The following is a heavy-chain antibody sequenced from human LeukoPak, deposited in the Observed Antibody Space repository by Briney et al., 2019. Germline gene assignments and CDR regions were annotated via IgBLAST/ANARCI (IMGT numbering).Heavy chain of an antibody. CDR3: ARDQRYSGSYYGSDY. CDR1: GGTFSNYA. D-gene: IGHD1-26*01. J-gene: IGHJ4*02. V-gene: IGHV1-69*06. Sequence: ASVKVSCKASGGTFSNYAISWVRQAPGQGLEWMGGIIPIFGTANYAQKFRGRVTITADKSTRTAYMELSSLRSEDTAVYYCARDQRYSGSYYGSDYWGQGTLVTVSS. CDR2: IIPIFGTA.